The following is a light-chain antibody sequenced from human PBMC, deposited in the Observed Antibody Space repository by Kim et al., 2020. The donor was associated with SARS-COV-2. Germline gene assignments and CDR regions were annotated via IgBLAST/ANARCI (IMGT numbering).Light chain of an antibody. V-gene: IGKV3-20*01. CDR2: GAS. J-gene: IGKJ2*01. CDR3: QKYSTPPYT. CDR1: QSVSKNF. Sequence: WSRRDRDTLSCRTSQSVSKNFLDWYRQRPGQPPRLLIYGASTRATCIPDRISGSGSGTDFTLTITRLEPEEFAVYYCQKYSTPPYTFGQGTKLEI.